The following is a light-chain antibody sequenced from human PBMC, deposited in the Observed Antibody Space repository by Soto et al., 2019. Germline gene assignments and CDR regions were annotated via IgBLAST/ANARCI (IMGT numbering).Light chain of an antibody. CDR1: SSDVGGYNY. J-gene: IGLJ1*01. Sequence: QSALTQPASVSGSPGQSITISCTGTSSDVGGYNYVSWYQQHPGKAPKLMIYEVSNRPSGVSNRFSGSKSGNTASLTISGLQAEDEADYYCTSYTSSSTPVFGPGTKVNV. CDR3: TSYTSSSTPV. CDR2: EVS. V-gene: IGLV2-14*01.